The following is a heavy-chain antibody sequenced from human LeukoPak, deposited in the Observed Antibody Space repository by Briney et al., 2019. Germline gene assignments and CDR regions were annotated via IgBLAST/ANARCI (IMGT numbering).Heavy chain of an antibody. CDR2: IWYDGSNK. Sequence: GRSLRLSCAASGFTFSGYGMHWVRQAPGKGLEWVAVIWYDGSNKYYADSVKGRFTISRDNSKNTLYLQMNSLRAEDTAVYYCARWAQQQLARSHIDYWGQGTLVTVSS. CDR3: ARWAQQQLARSHIDY. V-gene: IGHV3-33*01. D-gene: IGHD6-13*01. CDR1: GFTFSGYG. J-gene: IGHJ4*02.